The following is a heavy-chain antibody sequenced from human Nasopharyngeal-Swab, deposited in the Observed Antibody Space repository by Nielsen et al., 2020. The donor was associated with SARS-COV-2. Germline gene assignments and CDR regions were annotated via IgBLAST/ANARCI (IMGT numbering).Heavy chain of an antibody. CDR2: INRDDTTA. V-gene: IGHV3-74*01. J-gene: IGHJ4*02. CDR3: ARDRWYLGY. Sequence: GESLKISCVGSGFTFSSYWMHWVRQAPGKGLVWVSQINRDDTTATYADSVEGRFTISRDNAKNSLYLQMNSLRAEDTAVYYCARDRWYLGYWGQGTLVTVSS. CDR1: GFTFSSYW. D-gene: IGHD4-23*01.